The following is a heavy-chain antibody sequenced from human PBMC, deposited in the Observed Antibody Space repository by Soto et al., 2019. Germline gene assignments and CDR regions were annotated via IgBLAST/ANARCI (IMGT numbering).Heavy chain of an antibody. CDR3: ARSVVVLPAAPENWFDP. J-gene: IGHJ5*02. CDR1: GYTFSSYG. Sequence: ASVKVSCKASGYTFSSYGISWVRQAPGQGLEWMGWISAYNGNTNYAQKLQGRVTLTTDTSTSTAYMELRSLRSDDTAVYYCARSVVVLPAAPENWFDPWGQGTLVTVSS. V-gene: IGHV1-18*01. CDR2: ISAYNGNT. D-gene: IGHD2-2*01.